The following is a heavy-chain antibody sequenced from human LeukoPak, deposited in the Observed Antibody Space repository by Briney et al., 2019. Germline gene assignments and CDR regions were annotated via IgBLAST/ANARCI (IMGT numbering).Heavy chain of an antibody. CDR3: ARDIAVAGWLGWFDP. Sequence: SGPTLVNPTQTLTLTCTFSGFSLSTSGMRVSWIRQPPGNALEWLARIDWDDDKFCSTSLKTRLTISKDTSKNQVVLTMTNMDPVDTATYYCARDIAVAGWLGWFDPWGQGTLVTVSS. CDR2: IDWDDDK. V-gene: IGHV2-70*04. J-gene: IGHJ5*02. CDR1: GFSLSTSGMR. D-gene: IGHD6-19*01.